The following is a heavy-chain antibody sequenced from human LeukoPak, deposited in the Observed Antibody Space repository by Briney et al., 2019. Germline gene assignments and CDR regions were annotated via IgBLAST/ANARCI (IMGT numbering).Heavy chain of an antibody. CDR3: VRALNTKLRGVIGY. V-gene: IGHV3-23*01. D-gene: IGHD3-10*01. CDR2: ISGSGGIT. Sequence: PGGSLRHSCAASGFTFISAGMSWVRQAPGKVLGRDSAISGSGGITYYADSVNDRFTIHRHNSKISRDLQVNSRRPGDTVLCECVRALNTKLRGVIGYWGQGTLVSVSS. J-gene: IGHJ4*02. CDR1: GFTFISAG.